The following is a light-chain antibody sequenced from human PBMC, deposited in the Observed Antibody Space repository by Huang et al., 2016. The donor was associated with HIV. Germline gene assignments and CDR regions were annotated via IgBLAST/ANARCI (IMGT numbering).Light chain of an antibody. CDR1: PSVSHY. Sequence: IVLTQSPASLSLSPGERATLSCRASPSVSHYLAWYQHKPGQPPRLLIYGASRGATDIPTRFNGTGSGTDFTLTISSLETEDSAVYYCQESDTWPRLTLGGGTKVEIK. CDR2: GAS. CDR3: QESDTWPRLT. J-gene: IGKJ4*01. V-gene: IGKV3-11*01.